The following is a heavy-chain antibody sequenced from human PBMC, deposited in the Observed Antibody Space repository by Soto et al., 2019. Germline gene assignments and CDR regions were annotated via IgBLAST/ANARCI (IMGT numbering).Heavy chain of an antibody. V-gene: IGHV3-53*01. CDR1: WCKVVGLY. CDR2: IYTSGAT. J-gene: IGHJ6*02. D-gene: IGHD3-10*01. Sequence: GFIRLRSRAAWCKVVGLYVSWIRQAPGKGLEWVSLIYTSGATEYADSVKGRFTVSRDNSKNTLYLQMNSLRVEDTAVYYCVRDRGSGYGMDVWGQGTTVTVSS. CDR3: VRDRGSGYGMDV.